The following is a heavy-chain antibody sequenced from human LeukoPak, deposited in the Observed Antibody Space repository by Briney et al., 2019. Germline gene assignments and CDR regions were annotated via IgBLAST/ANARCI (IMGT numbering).Heavy chain of an antibody. Sequence: GGSLRLSCAASGFTFSNAWMSWVRQAPGKGLEWVGRIKSKTDGGTTDYAAPVKGRFTISRDDSKNTLYLQMNSLKTEDTAVYCCTTLYYDFWSGYSYYFDYWGQGTLVTVSS. J-gene: IGHJ4*02. CDR3: TTLYYDFWSGYSYYFDY. CDR2: IKSKTDGGTT. V-gene: IGHV3-15*01. D-gene: IGHD3-3*01. CDR1: GFTFSNAW.